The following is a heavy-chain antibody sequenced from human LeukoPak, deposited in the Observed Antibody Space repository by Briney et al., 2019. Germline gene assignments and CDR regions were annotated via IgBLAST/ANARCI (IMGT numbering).Heavy chain of an antibody. CDR1: GFTFRDCY. V-gene: IGHV3-11*01. J-gene: IGHJ6*02. Sequence: GGSLRLSCAASGFTFRDCYMTWLRQAPGKGLEWLSYISNSGSTVFYADSIKGRFTVSRDNAKRSLYLQIESLRDDDTAVYHCALGTINKDYYFGMDVWGQGTTVTVSS. CDR3: ALGTINKDYYFGMDV. CDR2: ISNSGSTV. D-gene: IGHD2-8*01.